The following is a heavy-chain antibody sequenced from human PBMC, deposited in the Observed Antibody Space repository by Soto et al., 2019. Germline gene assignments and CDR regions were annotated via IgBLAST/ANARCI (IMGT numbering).Heavy chain of an antibody. CDR1: GYTLTELS. D-gene: IGHD1-7*01. CDR3: AKFFITGTTALEGYFDY. V-gene: IGHV1-24*01. CDR2: FDPEDGET. Sequence: ASVKVSCKVSGYTLTELSMDWVRQAPGKGLEWMGGFDPEDGETIYAQKFQGRVTMTEDTSTDTAYMELSSLRSEDTAVYYCAKFFITGTTALEGYFDYWGQGTLVTVSS. J-gene: IGHJ4*02.